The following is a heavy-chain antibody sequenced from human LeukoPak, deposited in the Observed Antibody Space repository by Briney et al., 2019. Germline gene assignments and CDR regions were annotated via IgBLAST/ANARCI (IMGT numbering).Heavy chain of an antibody. Sequence: SGTLSLTCTVSGGSISSYYWSWIRQPPGKGLEWIGYIYYSGSTNYNPSLKSRVTISVDTSKNQFSLKLSSVTAADTAVYYCARVLLWFGELRTPGYNWFDPWGQGTLVTVSS. CDR2: IYYSGST. CDR3: ARVLLWFGELRTPGYNWFDP. CDR1: GGSISSYY. D-gene: IGHD3-10*01. J-gene: IGHJ5*02. V-gene: IGHV4-59*01.